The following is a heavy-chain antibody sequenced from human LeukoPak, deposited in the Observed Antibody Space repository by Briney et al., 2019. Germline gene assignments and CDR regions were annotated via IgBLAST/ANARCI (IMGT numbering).Heavy chain of an antibody. D-gene: IGHD6-13*01. CDR1: GFTFSSYG. V-gene: IGHV3-33*08. CDR2: IWYDGSNK. Sequence: PGGSLRLSCAASGFTFSSYGMHWVRQAPGKGLEWVAVIWYDGSNKYYADSVKGRFTISRDNSKNTLYLQMNSLRAEDTAVYYCARGARIAAAGTEGLNYFDYWGQGTLVTVSS. J-gene: IGHJ4*02. CDR3: ARGARIAAAGTEGLNYFDY.